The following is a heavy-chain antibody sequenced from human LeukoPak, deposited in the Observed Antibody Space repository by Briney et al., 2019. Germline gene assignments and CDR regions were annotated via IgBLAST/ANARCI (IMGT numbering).Heavy chain of an antibody. V-gene: IGHV3-33*01. Sequence: GGALRLSCAASGFTFNSYDMQWVRQAPGKGLDWVAVIWYDGNKKDYADSVKGRFTISRENSKNTLYMQMHSLRAEDTAVYYCATYGDSRRRDWYFDLWGRGTLVTVSS. CDR2: IWYDGNKK. CDR1: GFTFNSYD. CDR3: ATYGDSRRRDWYFDL. D-gene: IGHD4-17*01. J-gene: IGHJ2*01.